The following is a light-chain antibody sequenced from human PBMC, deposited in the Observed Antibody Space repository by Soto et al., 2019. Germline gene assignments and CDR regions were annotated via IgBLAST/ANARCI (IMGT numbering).Light chain of an antibody. CDR1: QSISTW. J-gene: IGKJ2*01. CDR3: QHYSSYYT. V-gene: IGKV1-5*03. CDR2: KAS. Sequence: DIQMTQSPSTLSASVGDRVTITCRASQSISTWLAWYQQKPGRAPKLLIYKASSLERSVPSRFSGSGSGTEYTLTISGLQPDDFATYYCQHYSSYYTFGQGTKLEIK.